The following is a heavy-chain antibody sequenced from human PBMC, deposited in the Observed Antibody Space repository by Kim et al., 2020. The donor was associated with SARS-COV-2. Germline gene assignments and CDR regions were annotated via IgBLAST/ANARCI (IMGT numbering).Heavy chain of an antibody. V-gene: IGHV3-23*01. J-gene: IGHJ5*02. D-gene: IGHD3-10*01. CDR3: AKDRNYFGSGTSNWFDP. Sequence: VKGRFTISSDNSKNAVYLQMSSLRGEDTAVYYCAKDRNYFGSGTSNWFDPWGQGTLVTVSS.